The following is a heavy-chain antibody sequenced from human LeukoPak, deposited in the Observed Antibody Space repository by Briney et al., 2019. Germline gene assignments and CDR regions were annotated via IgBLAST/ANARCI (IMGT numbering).Heavy chain of an antibody. V-gene: IGHV6-1*01. CDR3: ARVGGRQQLSPFDY. CDR2: TYYRSKWYN. D-gene: IGHD6-13*01. Sequence: QTLSLTCVISGDYVSSNSAAWNWIRQSPSRGLEWLGRTYYRSKWYNDYAVSVKSRITINPDTSKNQFSLQLNSVTPEDTAVYYCARVGGRQQLSPFDYWGQGTLVTVSS. CDR1: GDYVSSNSAA. J-gene: IGHJ4*02.